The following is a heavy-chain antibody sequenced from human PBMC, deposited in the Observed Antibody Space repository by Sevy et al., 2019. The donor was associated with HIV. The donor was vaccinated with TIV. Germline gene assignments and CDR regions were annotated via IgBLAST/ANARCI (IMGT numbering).Heavy chain of an antibody. Sequence: GGSLRPSCAASGFTFSSYGMHWVRQAPGKGLEWVAFIRYDGSNKYYADSVKGRFTISRDNSKNTLYLQMNSLRAEDTAVYYCAKDRSSSWYCDYWGQGTLVTVSS. CDR1: GFTFSSYG. D-gene: IGHD6-13*01. V-gene: IGHV3-30*02. J-gene: IGHJ4*02. CDR2: IRYDGSNK. CDR3: AKDRSSSWYCDY.